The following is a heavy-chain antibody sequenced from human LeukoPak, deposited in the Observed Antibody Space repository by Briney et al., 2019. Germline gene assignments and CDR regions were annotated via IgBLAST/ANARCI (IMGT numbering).Heavy chain of an antibody. Sequence: PSETLSLTCTVSGASISSYYWSWIRQPPGKGLEWIGYIYYSGSTNYNPSLKSRVTISVDTSKNQFSLQLNSMTAADTAVYYCARWIAVAGYYFDYWGQGTLVTVSS. CDR2: IYYSGST. J-gene: IGHJ4*02. V-gene: IGHV4-59*01. CDR3: ARWIAVAGYYFDY. D-gene: IGHD6-19*01. CDR1: GASISSYY.